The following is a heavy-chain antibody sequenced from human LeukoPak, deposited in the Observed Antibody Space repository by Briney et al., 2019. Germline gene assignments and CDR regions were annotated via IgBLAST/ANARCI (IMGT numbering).Heavy chain of an antibody. CDR3: AREGGCSSTSCPRNAFDI. J-gene: IGHJ3*02. D-gene: IGHD2-2*01. Sequence: GASVKVSCKASGGTFSSYAISWVRQAPGQGLEWMGGIIPIFGTANYARKFQGRVTITADESTSTAYMELSSLRSEDTAVYYCAREGGCSSTSCPRNAFDIWGQGTMVTVSS. V-gene: IGHV1-69*13. CDR2: IIPIFGTA. CDR1: GGTFSSYA.